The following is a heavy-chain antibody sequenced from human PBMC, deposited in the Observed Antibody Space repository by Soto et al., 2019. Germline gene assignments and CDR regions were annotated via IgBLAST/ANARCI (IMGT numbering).Heavy chain of an antibody. CDR2: IYYSGAA. CDR3: ARGAYSDSSSYFDY. CDR1: GGSISSGDSY. J-gene: IGHJ4*02. V-gene: IGHV4-30-4*01. D-gene: IGHD6-6*01. Sequence: QVQLQESGPGLVRPSQTLSLTCTVSGGSISSGDSYWSWIRQPPGKGLEWLGYIYYSGAAYSSPSLQSRLTILIATSKNQFSLKLNSVTAADTAVYYCARGAYSDSSSYFDYWGQGALVTVSS.